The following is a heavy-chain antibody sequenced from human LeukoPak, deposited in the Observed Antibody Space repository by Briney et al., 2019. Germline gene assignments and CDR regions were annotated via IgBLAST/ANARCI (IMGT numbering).Heavy chain of an antibody. CDR1: GDSVSSNSAA. CDR3: ARERGYSSSWYEGYFDL. V-gene: IGHV6-1*01. J-gene: IGHJ2*01. CDR2: TYYRSKWYN. D-gene: IGHD6-13*01. Sequence: SQTLSLTCAISGDSVSSNSAAWNWIRRSPSRGLEWLGRTYYRSKWYNDYAVSVKSRITINPDTSKNQFSLQLNSVTPEDTAVYYCARERGYSSSWYEGYFDLWGRGTLVTVSS.